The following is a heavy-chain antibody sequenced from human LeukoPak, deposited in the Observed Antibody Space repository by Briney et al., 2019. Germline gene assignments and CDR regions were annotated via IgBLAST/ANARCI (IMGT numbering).Heavy chain of an antibody. J-gene: IGHJ4*02. CDR3: AKLNTASDY. V-gene: IGHV3-23*01. Sequence: GGSLRLSCAASGVTFSSYAMSWVRQAPGKGLEGGSGISGSGGSTYYADSVKGRFTISRDNSKNPLYLQMNTLRAEDTAVYYCAKLNTASDYWGQGTLVTVSS. D-gene: IGHD5-18*01. CDR1: GVTFSSYA. CDR2: ISGSGGST.